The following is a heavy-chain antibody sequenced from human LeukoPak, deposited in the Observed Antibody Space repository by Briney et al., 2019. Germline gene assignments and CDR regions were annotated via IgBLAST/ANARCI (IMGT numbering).Heavy chain of an antibody. CDR3: ARSGRGTYYYFDW. Sequence: GASVKVSCKASGYSFTRYGMSWVRQAPGQGPEWMGWISGSNGNTNHAQKFQGRVTLTTDTSTSTAYMELRSLRSDDTAVYYCARSGRGTYYYFDWWGQGTLVTVSS. J-gene: IGHJ4*02. D-gene: IGHD3-10*01. CDR1: GYSFTRYG. V-gene: IGHV1-18*04. CDR2: ISGSNGNT.